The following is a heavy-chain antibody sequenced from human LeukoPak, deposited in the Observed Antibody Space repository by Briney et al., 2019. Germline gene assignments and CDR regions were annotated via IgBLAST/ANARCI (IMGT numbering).Heavy chain of an antibody. CDR1: GGSISSYY. CDR3: ARGRLRYYNYYGMDV. J-gene: IGHJ6*02. V-gene: IGHV4-34*01. D-gene: IGHD5-12*01. Sequence: SETLSLTCTVSGGSISSYYWSWIRQPPGKGLEWIGEINHRGSTNYNPSLKSRVTISVDTSKNQFSLKLSSVTAADTAVYYCARGRLRYYNYYGMDVWGQGTTVTVSS. CDR2: INHRGST.